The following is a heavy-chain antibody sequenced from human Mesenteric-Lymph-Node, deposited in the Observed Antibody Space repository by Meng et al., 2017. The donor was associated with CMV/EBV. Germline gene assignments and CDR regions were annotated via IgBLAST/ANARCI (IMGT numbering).Heavy chain of an antibody. D-gene: IGHD6-13*01. CDR3: AHSSGIAAAGPFYFDY. CDR2: IYWDDDK. J-gene: IGHJ4*02. CDR1: GFSLSTSGAG. V-gene: IGHV2-5*02. Sequence: QITLKESCPTLVKPTQTLTLTCTYPGFSLSTSGAGVGWIRQPPGKALEWLALIYWDDDKRYSPSLKSRLTITKDTSKNQVVLTMTNMDPVDTATYYCAHSSGIAAAGPFYFDYWGQGTLVTVSS.